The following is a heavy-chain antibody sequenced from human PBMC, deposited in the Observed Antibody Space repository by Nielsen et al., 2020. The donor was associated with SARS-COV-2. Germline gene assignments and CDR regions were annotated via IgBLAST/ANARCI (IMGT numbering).Heavy chain of an antibody. CDR1: GFTFSSYA. CDR2: ISGSGGTT. J-gene: IGHJ3*02. Sequence: GESLKISCAASGFTFSSYAMSWVRQAPGKGLEWVSVISGSGGTTYYADSVKGRFTISRDNSKNTLYLQMNSLRAEDTAVYYCAFGYGSGAFDIWGQGTMVTVSS. V-gene: IGHV3-23*01. D-gene: IGHD3-10*01. CDR3: AFGYGSGAFDI.